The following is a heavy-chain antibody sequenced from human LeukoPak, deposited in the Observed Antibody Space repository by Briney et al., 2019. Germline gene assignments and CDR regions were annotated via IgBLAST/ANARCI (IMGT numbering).Heavy chain of an antibody. CDR1: GDSFSSNSAA. D-gene: IGHD2-15*01. CDR2: TYYRSKWYN. CDR3: ARDRYCSGGSCYVDAFDI. Sequence: SQTLSLTCAISGDSFSSNSAAWNWIRQSPSRGLEWLGRTYYRSKWYNDYAVSVKSRITINPDTSKNQFSLQLNSVTPEDTAVYYCARDRYCSGGSCYVDAFDIWGQGTMVTVSS. J-gene: IGHJ3*02. V-gene: IGHV6-1*01.